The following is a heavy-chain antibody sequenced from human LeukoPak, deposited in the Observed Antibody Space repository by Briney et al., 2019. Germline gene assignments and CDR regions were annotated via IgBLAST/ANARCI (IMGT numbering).Heavy chain of an antibody. J-gene: IGHJ4*02. V-gene: IGHV3-20*04. CDR3: ARGEPYDSSGYYDY. Sequence: GSLRLSCSASGFPFDDYGMSWVRPAPGKGLEWVSGINWNGGSTGYADSVKGRFTISRDNAKNSLYLQMNSLRAEDTALYYCARGEPYDSSGYYDYWGQGTLVTVSS. CDR1: GFPFDDYG. CDR2: INWNGGST. D-gene: IGHD3-22*01.